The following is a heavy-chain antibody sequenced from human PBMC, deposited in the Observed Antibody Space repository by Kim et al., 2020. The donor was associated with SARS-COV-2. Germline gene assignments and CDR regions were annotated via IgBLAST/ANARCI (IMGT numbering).Heavy chain of an antibody. V-gene: IGHV3-11*05. D-gene: IGHD6-13*01. Sequence: GGSLRLSCAASGFSFSDYYMSWIRQAPGKGLEWVSYISSSSSYTNYADSVKGRFTISRDNAKNSLYLQMNSLRAEDTAVYYCARGCQGYSSTCQGGYYFDYWGQGTLVTVSS. CDR2: ISSSSSYT. J-gene: IGHJ4*02. CDR1: GFSFSDYY. CDR3: ARGCQGYSSTCQGGYYFDY.